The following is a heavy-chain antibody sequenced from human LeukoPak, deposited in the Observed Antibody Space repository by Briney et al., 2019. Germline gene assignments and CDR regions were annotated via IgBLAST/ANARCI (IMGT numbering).Heavy chain of an antibody. J-gene: IGHJ6*02. CDR1: GFTFSSYS. D-gene: IGHD2-15*01. CDR2: ISSSSSYI. V-gene: IGHV3-21*01. Sequence: GGTLRLSCAASGFTFSSYSMNWVRQAPGKGLEWVSSISSSSSYIYYADSVKGRFTISRDNAKNSLYLQMNSLRAEDTAVYYCARDEADIVVVVAARRYGMDVWGQGTTVTVSS. CDR3: ARDEADIVVVVAARRYGMDV.